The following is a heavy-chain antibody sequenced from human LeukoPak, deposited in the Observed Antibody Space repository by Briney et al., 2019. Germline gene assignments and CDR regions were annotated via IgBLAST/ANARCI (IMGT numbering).Heavy chain of an antibody. CDR2: INGRGGST. CDR3: AKGPLVTFDI. D-gene: IGHD2-8*02. Sequence: AGGSLRLSCAASGFTFSSYAMSWVRQAPGKRLEWVSGINGRGGSTYYADSVKGRFTISRDNSKNTLYLQMNSLRVEDTAVYHCAKGPLVTFDIWGQGTMVTVSS. CDR1: GFTFSSYA. V-gene: IGHV3-23*01. J-gene: IGHJ3*02.